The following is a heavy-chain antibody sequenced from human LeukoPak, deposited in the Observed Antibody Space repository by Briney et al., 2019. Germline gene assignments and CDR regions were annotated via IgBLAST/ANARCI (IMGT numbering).Heavy chain of an antibody. CDR1: GFTFGDYS. V-gene: IGHV3-49*03. D-gene: IGHD2-15*01. CDR2: IRNKASGGTT. J-gene: IGHJ4*02. Sequence: GGSLRLSCTASGFTFGDYSMTWFRQAPGKGLEWVSFIRNKASGGTTEHAASVKGRFTTSRDDSKSIAYLQMNSLKTEDTALYYCTRDRIMTDFWGQGTLVTVSS. CDR3: TRDRIMTDF.